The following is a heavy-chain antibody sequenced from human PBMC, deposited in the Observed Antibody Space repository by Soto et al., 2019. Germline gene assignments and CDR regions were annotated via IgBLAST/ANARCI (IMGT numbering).Heavy chain of an antibody. V-gene: IGHV1-18*04. CDR3: VRDRLKWTYGHNYYYKYGMDV. Sequence: ASVKVYCKASGYTFTSHGISWVRQAPGQGLEWMGWISPYNGDTNHAQKVQGRVTMTTDTSTSTAYMELRSLRSDDTAVYYCVRDRLKWTYGHNYYYKYGMDVWGQGTTVTVSS. J-gene: IGHJ6*02. CDR2: ISPYNGDT. D-gene: IGHD4-17*01. CDR1: GYTFTSHG.